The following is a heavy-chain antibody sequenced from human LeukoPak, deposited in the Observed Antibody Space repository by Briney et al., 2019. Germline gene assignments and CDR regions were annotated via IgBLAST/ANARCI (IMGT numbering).Heavy chain of an antibody. J-gene: IGHJ4*02. Sequence: SETLSLTCAVYGGSFSGYYWSWIRQPPGKGLEWIGEINHSGSTNYNPSLKSRVTISVDTSKNQFSLKLSSVTAADTAVYYCAXXXXGTVYDSSGYYPNWGQGTLVTVSS. CDR1: GGSFSGYY. CDR3: AXXXXGTVYDSSGYYPN. D-gene: IGHD3-22*01. CDR2: INHSGST. V-gene: IGHV4-34*01.